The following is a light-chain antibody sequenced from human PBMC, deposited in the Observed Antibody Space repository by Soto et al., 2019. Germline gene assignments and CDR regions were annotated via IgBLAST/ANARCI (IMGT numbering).Light chain of an antibody. Sequence: DIVMTQSPDSLAVSLGERATINCKSSQSVLYSSNNKNYLAWYQQRPGQPPKLLIYWASTRESGVPYRFSGSGSGTDFTLTITSLQAEDVAVYDCQQYESTPPTFGQGTKLEIK. CDR1: QSVLYSSNNKNY. CDR2: WAS. J-gene: IGKJ2*01. V-gene: IGKV4-1*01. CDR3: QQYESTPPT.